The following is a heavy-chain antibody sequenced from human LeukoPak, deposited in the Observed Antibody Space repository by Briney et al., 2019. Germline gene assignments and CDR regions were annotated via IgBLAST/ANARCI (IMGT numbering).Heavy chain of an antibody. V-gene: IGHV4-34*01. CDR3: ARHEGYSYGYKRSPMDV. CDR2: VNDSGGT. J-gene: IGHJ6*03. Sequence: SETLSLTCAVYIDSFTNYYWNWIRQTPGKGLEWIGEVNDSGGTNINPSLRSRVILSVDTSKNQFSLKLISVTAADTAVYYCARHEGYSYGYKRSPMDVWGKGTTVTISS. D-gene: IGHD5-18*01. CDR1: IDSFTNYY.